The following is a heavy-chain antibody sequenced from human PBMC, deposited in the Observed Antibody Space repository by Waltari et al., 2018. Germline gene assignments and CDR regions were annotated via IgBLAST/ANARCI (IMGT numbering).Heavy chain of an antibody. CDR2: IYHSGST. Sequence: QLQLQESGPGLVKPSETLSITCTVPGGSISRSNYYLGWIRQPPGKGLDWIASIYHSGSTYYNPSLKSRVTISVDTSKNQFSLKLTSVTAADTAVYYCARIYGSGSPIPSVDYWGQGTLVTVSS. CDR1: GGSISRSNYY. D-gene: IGHD3-10*01. J-gene: IGHJ4*02. CDR3: ARIYGSGSPIPSVDY. V-gene: IGHV4-39*01.